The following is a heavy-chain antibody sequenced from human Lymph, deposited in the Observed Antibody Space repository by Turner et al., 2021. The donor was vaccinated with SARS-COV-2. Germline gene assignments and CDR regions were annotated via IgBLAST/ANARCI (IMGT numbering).Heavy chain of an antibody. D-gene: IGHD3-10*01. CDR3: ARYGSGGYFYYGLDV. CDR1: GFTFSTYA. Sequence: QVQLVESGGGVVQPGRSLRLSCAASGFTFSTYAIHGVRQAAGKGLEWVAVISYDGSNKYYADSVKGRFTISRDNSKNTLYLQMNSLIAEDTAVYYCARYGSGGYFYYGLDVWGQGTTVTVSS. V-gene: IGHV3-30*04. J-gene: IGHJ6*02. CDR2: ISYDGSNK.